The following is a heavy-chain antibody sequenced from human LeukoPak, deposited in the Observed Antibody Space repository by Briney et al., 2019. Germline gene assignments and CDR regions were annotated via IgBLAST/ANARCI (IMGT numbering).Heavy chain of an antibody. CDR2: ISSSSSYI. V-gene: IGHV3-21*01. CDR1: GFTFSSYS. CDR3: ARSYGSGSYIYYYYYMDV. D-gene: IGHD3-10*01. Sequence: GGSLRLSCAASGFTFSSYSMNWVRQAPGKGLELVSSISSSSSYIYYADSVKGRFTISRGNAKNSLYLQMNSLRAEDTAVYYCARSYGSGSYIYYYYYMDVWGKGTTVTVSS. J-gene: IGHJ6*03.